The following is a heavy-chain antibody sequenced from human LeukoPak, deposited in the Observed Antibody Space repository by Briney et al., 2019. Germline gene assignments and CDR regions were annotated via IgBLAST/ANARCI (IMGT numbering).Heavy chain of an antibody. V-gene: IGHV1-18*01. CDR1: GYTFTSYG. CDR3: ARLYSYGYGAKYYFDY. J-gene: IGHJ4*02. Sequence: ASVKVSCKASGYTFTSYGISWVRQAPGQGLEWMGWISAYNGNTNYAQKLQGRVTMTTDTSTSTAYMELRSLRSDDTAVYYCARLYSYGYGAKYYFDYWGQGTLVTVSS. CDR2: ISAYNGNT. D-gene: IGHD5-18*01.